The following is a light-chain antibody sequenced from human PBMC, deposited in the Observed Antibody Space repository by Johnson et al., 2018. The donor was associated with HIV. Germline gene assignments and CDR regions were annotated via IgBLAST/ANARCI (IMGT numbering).Light chain of an antibody. CDR1: SSNIGNNY. V-gene: IGLV1-51*02. J-gene: IGLJ1*01. Sequence: QSVLTQPPSVSAAPGQKVTISCSGSSSNIGNNYVSWYQQLPGTAPKLLIYENYKRPSGIPDRFSGSKSGTSATLGINGLQTGDEADYYCGTWDSSLMPGSYVFVTGTKVPVL. CDR3: GTWDSSLMPGSYV. CDR2: ENY.